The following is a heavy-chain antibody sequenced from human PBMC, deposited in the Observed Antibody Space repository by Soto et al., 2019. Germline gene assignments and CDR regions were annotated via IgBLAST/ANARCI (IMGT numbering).Heavy chain of an antibody. CDR1: GYTFTGYY. Sequence: ASVKVSCKASGYTFTGYYMHWVRQAPGQGLEWMGWINPNSGSTNYAQKFQGWVTMTRDTSISTAYMELSRLRSDDTAVYYCARDNGEYSGSPATFDYWGQGTLVTVSS. V-gene: IGHV1-2*04. J-gene: IGHJ4*02. CDR3: ARDNGEYSGSPATFDY. D-gene: IGHD1-26*01. CDR2: INPNSGST.